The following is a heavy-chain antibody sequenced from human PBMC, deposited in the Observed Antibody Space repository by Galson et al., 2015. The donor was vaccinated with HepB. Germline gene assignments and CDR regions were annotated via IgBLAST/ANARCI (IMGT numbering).Heavy chain of an antibody. J-gene: IGHJ4*02. CDR2: IKSKTDGGTT. CDR3: TTQYSGSYLFDY. Sequence: SLRLSCAASGFTFSNAWMSWIRQAPGKGLEWVGRIKSKTDGGTTDHTAPVKGRFTISRDDSKNTLYLQMNSLKTEDTAVYYCTTQYSGSYLFDYWGQGTLVTVSS. V-gene: IGHV3-15*01. CDR1: GFTFSNAW. D-gene: IGHD1-26*01.